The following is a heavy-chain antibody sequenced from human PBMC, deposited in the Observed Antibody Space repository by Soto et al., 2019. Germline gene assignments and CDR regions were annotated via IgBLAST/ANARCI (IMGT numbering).Heavy chain of an antibody. CDR3: ARDQGVVVTADNWFDP. J-gene: IGHJ5*02. CDR2: IFSSGST. Sequence: SETLSLTCTVSGGSITDYSCVWIRQPAGKGLEWIGRIFSSGSTNYNPSLKGRITMSLDTSKNQFSLKLNSATATDTAVYFCARDQGVVVTADNWFDPWGQGILVTVSS. V-gene: IGHV4-4*07. CDR1: GGSITDYS. D-gene: IGHD2-21*02.